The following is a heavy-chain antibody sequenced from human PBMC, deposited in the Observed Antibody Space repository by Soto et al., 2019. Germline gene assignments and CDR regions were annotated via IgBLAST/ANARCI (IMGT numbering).Heavy chain of an antibody. J-gene: IGHJ4*02. CDR1: RGTFSSYA. Sequence: SVKVWCEASRGTFSSYAISWERQAPGQGLEWMGGIIPIFGTANYAQKFQGRVTITADESTSTAYMELSSLRSEDTAVYYCARDAYCGGDCGYWGQGTLVTVSS. D-gene: IGHD2-21*02. CDR2: IIPIFGTA. CDR3: ARDAYCGGDCGY. V-gene: IGHV1-69*13.